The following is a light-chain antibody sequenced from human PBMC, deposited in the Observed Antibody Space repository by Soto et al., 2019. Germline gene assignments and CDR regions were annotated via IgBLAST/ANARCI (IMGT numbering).Light chain of an antibody. Sequence: DIQMTQAPPSVSASVGDRVSITCRASQGIDTWLAWYQQKPGKAPKLLIYAASNLQSGVPSRFSGSGSWTDFTLTISSLQPEDFATYYCQQANSFPFTFGPGTKVDFK. CDR2: AAS. J-gene: IGKJ3*01. CDR3: QQANSFPFT. V-gene: IGKV1-12*01. CDR1: QGIDTW.